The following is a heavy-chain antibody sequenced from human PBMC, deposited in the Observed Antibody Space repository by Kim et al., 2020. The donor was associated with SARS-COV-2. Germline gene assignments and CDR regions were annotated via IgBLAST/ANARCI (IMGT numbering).Heavy chain of an antibody. CDR1: GFTFSSYA. Sequence: GGSLRLSCAGSGFTFSSYAMSWVRQAPGKGLEWVSGISGSGGDIYYRDSVKGRFTISRDNSKNTLYLQMNTLRAEDTALYYCVRQGSGGWYSDSWGQGTLVTVSS. CDR3: VRQGSGGWYSDS. V-gene: IGHV3-23*01. J-gene: IGHJ5*01. CDR2: ISGSGGDI. D-gene: IGHD6-19*01.